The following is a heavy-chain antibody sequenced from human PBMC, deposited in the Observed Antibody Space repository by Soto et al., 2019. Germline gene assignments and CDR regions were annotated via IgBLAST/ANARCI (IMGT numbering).Heavy chain of an antibody. CDR1: GYTLTELS. D-gene: IGHD3-10*01. Sequence: ASVKVSCKVSGYTLTELSMHWVRQAPGKGLERMGGFDPEDGETIYAQKFQGRVTMTEDTSTDTAYMELSSLRSEDTAVYYCATASSMVRGVIMSYYYYGMDVWGQGTTVTVSS. V-gene: IGHV1-24*01. CDR3: ATASSMVRGVIMSYYYYGMDV. J-gene: IGHJ6*02. CDR2: FDPEDGET.